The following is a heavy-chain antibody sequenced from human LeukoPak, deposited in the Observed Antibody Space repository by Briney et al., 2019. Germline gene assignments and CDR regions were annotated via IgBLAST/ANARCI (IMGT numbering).Heavy chain of an antibody. CDR2: IWYDGSNK. V-gene: IGHV3-33*01. D-gene: IGHD3-22*01. J-gene: IGHJ4*02. CDR1: GFTFSSYG. CDR3: ARDLTYYDSSGYYEYYFDY. Sequence: GGSLRLSCAASGFTFSSYGMHWVRQAPGKGLAWVAVIWYDGSNKYYADSVKGRFTISRDNPKNTLYLQMNSLRAEDTAVYYCARDLTYYDSSGYYEYYFDYWGQGTLVTVSS.